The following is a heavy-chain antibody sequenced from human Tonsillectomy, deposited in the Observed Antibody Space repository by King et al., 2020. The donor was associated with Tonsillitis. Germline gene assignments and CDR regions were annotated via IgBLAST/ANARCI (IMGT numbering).Heavy chain of an antibody. Sequence: HEQLVQSGAEVKKPGASVKVSCKTSGYTFSGYYMHWVRQAPGQGLEWMGWINPNSGGRNYAQKFQGWVTMTRDTSISTAYMELSRLRSDDTAVYYCARGGDGYNWDHAFDIWGQGTMVTVSS. CDR3: ARGGDGYNWDHAFDI. CDR2: INPNSGGR. CDR1: GYTFSGYY. J-gene: IGHJ3*02. D-gene: IGHD5-24*01. V-gene: IGHV1-2*04.